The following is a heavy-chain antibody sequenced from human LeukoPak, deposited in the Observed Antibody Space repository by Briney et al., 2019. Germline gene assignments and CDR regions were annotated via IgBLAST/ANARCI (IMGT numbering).Heavy chain of an antibody. CDR2: IYSGGST. D-gene: IGHD3-10*02. CDR3: AREAENYVLPFHI. J-gene: IGHJ3*02. V-gene: IGHV3-66*01. Sequence: GGSLRLPCAAFGFTVSSNYMSWIRQAPGKGLEWVSLIYSGGSTYYADSVKGRFTISRDNTKDTLYLQMNSLRAEDTAVYYCAREAENYVLPFHIWGQGPMVTVSS. CDR1: GFTVSSNY.